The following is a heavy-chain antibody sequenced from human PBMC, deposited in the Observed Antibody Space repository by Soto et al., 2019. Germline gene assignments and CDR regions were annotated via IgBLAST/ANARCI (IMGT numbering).Heavy chain of an antibody. CDR3: ASSYSKHAFDI. V-gene: IGHV1-69*06. CDR2: IIPIFGTA. D-gene: IGHD6-13*01. Sequence: QVQLVQSGAEVKKPGSSVKVSCKASGGTFSSYAISWVRQAPGQGLEWMGGIIPIFGTANYAQKFQGRVTITADKFTSTAYMKLSSLRSEDTAVYYCASSYSKHAFDIWGQWRMVIISS. J-gene: IGHJ3*02. CDR1: GGTFSSYA.